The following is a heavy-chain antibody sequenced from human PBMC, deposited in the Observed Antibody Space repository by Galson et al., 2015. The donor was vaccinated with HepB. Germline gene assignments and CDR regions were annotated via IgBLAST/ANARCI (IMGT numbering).Heavy chain of an antibody. CDR1: GFTFSNYG. V-gene: IGHV3-33*08. J-gene: IGHJ4*02. CDR3: TAFDF. CDR2: IWYDGSDK. Sequence: SRRPSCAASGFTFSNYGMHWVRQAPGKGLEWVAVIWYDGSDKYYADSVKGRFTISRDNSKNMLYLQMNSLRADDTAVHYCTAFDFWGQGALVTVSS.